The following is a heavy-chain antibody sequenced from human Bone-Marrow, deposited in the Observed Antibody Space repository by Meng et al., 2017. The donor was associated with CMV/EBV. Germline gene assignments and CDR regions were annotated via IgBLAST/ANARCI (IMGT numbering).Heavy chain of an antibody. Sequence: GGSLRLSCAASGFTFSSYSMNWVRQAPGKGLEWVSYISSSSSTIYYADSVKGRFTISRDNAKNSLYLQMNSLRAEDTAVYYCARGSFTIFGVVPDYWGQGTRVTVSS. CDR3: ARGSFTIFGVVPDY. CDR2: ISSSSSTI. D-gene: IGHD3-3*01. J-gene: IGHJ4*02. V-gene: IGHV3-48*04. CDR1: GFTFSSYS.